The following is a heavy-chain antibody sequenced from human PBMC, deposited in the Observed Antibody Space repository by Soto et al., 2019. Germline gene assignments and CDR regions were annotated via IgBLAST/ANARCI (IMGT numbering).Heavy chain of an antibody. CDR3: ASDVAYCTNGVCSDY. CDR1: GFTFSSYA. J-gene: IGHJ4*02. CDR2: ISGSGGST. D-gene: IGHD2-8*01. Sequence: GGSLRLSCAASGFTFSSYAMSWVRQAPGKGLEWVSAISGSGGSTYYADSVKGQFTISRDNSKNTLYLQMNSLRAEDTAVYYCASDVAYCTNGVCSDYWGQGTLVTVSS. V-gene: IGHV3-23*01.